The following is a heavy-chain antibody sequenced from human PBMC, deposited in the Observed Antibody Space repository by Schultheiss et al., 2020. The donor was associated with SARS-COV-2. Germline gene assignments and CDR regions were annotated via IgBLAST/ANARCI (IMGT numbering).Heavy chain of an antibody. Sequence: SVKVSCKASGYTFTSYGISWVRQAPGQGLEWMGGIIPIFGTANYAQKFQGRVTMTRDTSTSTVYMELSSLRSEDTAVYYCAAGDSGGYFHHWGQGTLVTVSS. CDR1: GYTFTSYG. J-gene: IGHJ1*01. CDR2: IIPIFGTA. D-gene: IGHD2-21*02. V-gene: IGHV1-69*05. CDR3: AAGDSGGYFHH.